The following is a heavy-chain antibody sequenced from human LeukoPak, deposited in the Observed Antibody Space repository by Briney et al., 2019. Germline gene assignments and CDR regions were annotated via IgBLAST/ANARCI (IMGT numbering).Heavy chain of an antibody. CDR1: GGSISRYY. D-gene: IGHD2-2*01. J-gene: IGHJ6*02. V-gene: IGHV4-59*12. CDR2: VHYSGST. Sequence: PSETLSLTCTVSGGSISRYYWSWIRQPPGKGLEWIGYVHYSGSTNYYASLKSRVTISVQTSKNQFSLQLNSVTPEDTAVYYCARVGGVPAALYYGMDVWGQGTTVTVSS. CDR3: ARVGGVPAALYYGMDV.